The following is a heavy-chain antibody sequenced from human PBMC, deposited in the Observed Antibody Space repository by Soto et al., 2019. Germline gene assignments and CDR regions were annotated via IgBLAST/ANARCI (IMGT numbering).Heavy chain of an antibody. Sequence: PGESLKISCKGSGYSFTSYWIGWVRQMPGKGLERMGIIYPGDSDTRYSPSFQGQVTISADKSISTAYLQWSSLKASDTAMYYCARQIQGRERSETTVVTRFDYWGQGTLVTVSS. J-gene: IGHJ4*02. D-gene: IGHD4-17*01. V-gene: IGHV5-51*01. CDR3: ARQIQGRERSETTVVTRFDY. CDR2: IYPGDSDT. CDR1: GYSFTSYW.